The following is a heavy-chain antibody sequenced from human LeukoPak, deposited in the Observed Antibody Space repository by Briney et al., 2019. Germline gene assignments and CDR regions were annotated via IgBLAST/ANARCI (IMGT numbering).Heavy chain of an antibody. D-gene: IGHD3-16*01. J-gene: IGHJ6*02. Sequence: GGSLRLSCAASGLSFSDSWMSWDSQAPGKGLEWVTNMNQDGSAKDYVDSVKGRFTISRDNARNSLYLQMSSLRAEDTAVYYCATYTHWVAGDVWGQGTTVTVSS. CDR3: ATYTHWVAGDV. CDR1: GLSFSDSW. V-gene: IGHV3-7*01. CDR2: MNQDGSAK.